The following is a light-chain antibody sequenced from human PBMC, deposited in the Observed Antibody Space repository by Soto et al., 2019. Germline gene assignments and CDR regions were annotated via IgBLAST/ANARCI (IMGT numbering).Light chain of an antibody. CDR1: ESTNNY. CDR2: GAS. J-gene: IGKJ2*01. CDR3: QHYNNWPFT. V-gene: IGKV3-15*01. Sequence: EIVMTQSPATLSVSPGERATLSCRASESTNNYLAWYQQKPGQAPRLLIGGASTRAAGIPARFSGSGSGTEFTLTISSLQSEDFAVYYCQHYNNWPFTFGQGTKVDIK.